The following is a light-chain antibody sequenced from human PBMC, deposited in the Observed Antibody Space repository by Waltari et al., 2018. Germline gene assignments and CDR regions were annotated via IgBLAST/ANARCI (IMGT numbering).Light chain of an antibody. CDR3: ASWDDSLKGWV. J-gene: IGLJ3*02. Sequence: QSLLTQPPSTSGTPGQRVTISCSGSSSNIATNPVNWYQQFPGTAPKLLIYTNNHRPSGVPDRFSGSKSGTSAYLAISGLQLEDEADFYCASWDDSLKGWVFGGGTKVTVL. CDR1: SSNIATNP. CDR2: TNN. V-gene: IGLV1-44*01.